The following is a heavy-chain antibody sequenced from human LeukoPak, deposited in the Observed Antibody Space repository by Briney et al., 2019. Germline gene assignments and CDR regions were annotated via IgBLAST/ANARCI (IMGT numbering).Heavy chain of an antibody. CDR2: IYPGDSDT. J-gene: IGHJ6*02. Sequence: GESLKISCKGSGYSFTSYRIGWVRQMPGKGLEWMGIIYPGDSDTRYSPSFQGQVTISADKSISTAYLQWSSLKASDTAMYYCARHRRYSSSYDYYYYGMDVWGQGTTVTVS. CDR3: ARHRRYSSSYDYYYYGMDV. V-gene: IGHV5-51*01. D-gene: IGHD6-6*01. CDR1: GYSFTSYR.